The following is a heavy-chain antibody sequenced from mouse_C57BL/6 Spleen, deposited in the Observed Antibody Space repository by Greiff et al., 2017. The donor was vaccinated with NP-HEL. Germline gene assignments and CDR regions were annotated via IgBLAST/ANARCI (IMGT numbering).Heavy chain of an antibody. D-gene: IGHD1-1*01. CDR3: TRGDYYGSSYVFDY. CDR2: IDPETGGT. J-gene: IGHJ2*01. V-gene: IGHV1-15*01. CDR1: GYTFTDYE. Sequence: QVQLQQSGAELVRPGASVTLSCKASGYTFTDYEMHWVKQTPVHGLEWIGAIDPETGGTAYNQKFKGKAILTADKSSSTAYMELRSLTSEDSAVYYCTRGDYYGSSYVFDYWGQGTTLTVSS.